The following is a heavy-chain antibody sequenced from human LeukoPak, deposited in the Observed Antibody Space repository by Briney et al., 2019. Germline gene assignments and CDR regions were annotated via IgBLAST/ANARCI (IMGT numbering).Heavy chain of an antibody. D-gene: IGHD1-1*01. Sequence: GGSLRLSCEASGFRFDEYAIHWVRRPPGKGLEWVSGINWNSDRIGYGDSVRGRFTISRDNGKKSLYLQMNSLTPEDTAFYYCAKGGSYFPDWYFDVWGRGTLVTVSS. V-gene: IGHV3-9*01. CDR1: GFRFDEYA. CDR3: AKGGSYFPDWYFDV. CDR2: INWNSDRI. J-gene: IGHJ2*01.